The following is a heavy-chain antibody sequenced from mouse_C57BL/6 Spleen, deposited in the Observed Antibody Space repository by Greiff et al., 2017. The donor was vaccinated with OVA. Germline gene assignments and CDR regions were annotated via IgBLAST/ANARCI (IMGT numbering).Heavy chain of an antibody. CDR3: AMGGYDYDGAWFAY. D-gene: IGHD2-4*01. V-gene: IGHV14-1*01. J-gene: IGHJ3*01. Sequence: DVKLQESGAELVRPGASVKLSCTASGFNIKDYYMHWVKQRPEQGLEWIGRIDPEDGDTEYAPKFQGKATMTADTSSNTAYLQLSSLTSEDTAVYYCAMGGYDYDGAWFAYWGQGTLVTVSA. CDR1: GFNIKDYY. CDR2: IDPEDGDT.